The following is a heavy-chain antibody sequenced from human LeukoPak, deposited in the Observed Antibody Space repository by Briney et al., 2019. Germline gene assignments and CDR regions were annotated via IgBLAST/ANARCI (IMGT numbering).Heavy chain of an antibody. J-gene: IGHJ3*02. CDR2: INPSGGST. V-gene: IGHV1-46*01. CDR1: GYTFTSYY. Sequence: ASVKVSCKASGYTFTSYYMHWVRQAPGQGLEWMGIINPSGGSTSYAQKFQGRVTMTRDMSTSTVYMELSSLRSEDTAVYYCARGPPIVGATQATAFDIWGQGTMVTVSS. D-gene: IGHD1-26*01. CDR3: ARGPPIVGATQATAFDI.